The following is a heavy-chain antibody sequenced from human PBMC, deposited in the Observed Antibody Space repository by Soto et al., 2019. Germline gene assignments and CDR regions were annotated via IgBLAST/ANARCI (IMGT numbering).Heavy chain of an antibody. CDR3: ARAIMPLTNDWYFDL. J-gene: IGHJ2*01. CDR2: IYHSGST. CDR1: SGSISSSNW. D-gene: IGHD2-8*01. Sequence: AETLSLTCAVSSGSISSSNWWSWFRQPPGKGLEWIGEIYHSGSTNYNPSLKSRLTISVDTSKNQFSLRLSSVTAADTAVYYSARAIMPLTNDWYFDLWGRGTLVTVSS. V-gene: IGHV4-4*02.